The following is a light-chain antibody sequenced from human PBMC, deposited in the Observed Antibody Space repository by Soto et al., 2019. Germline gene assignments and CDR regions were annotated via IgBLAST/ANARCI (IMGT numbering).Light chain of an antibody. J-gene: IGLJ2*01. Sequence: QSVLTQPASVSGSPGQSITLSCTGTSSDIGGYDYVSWYQRHPGKAPKLIIYDVNNRPSGVSNLFSGSKSGNTASLTISGRQAEDEADYYCTSYASGSSHVVVGGGTKVTVL. CDR1: SSDIGGYDY. V-gene: IGLV2-14*01. CDR3: TSYASGSSHVV. CDR2: DVN.